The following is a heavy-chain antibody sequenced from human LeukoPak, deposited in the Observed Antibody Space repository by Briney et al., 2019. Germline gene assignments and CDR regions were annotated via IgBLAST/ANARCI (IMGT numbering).Heavy chain of an antibody. CDR1: GFTVSSNY. CDR3: ARTFLSGDGYKVGYFDY. D-gene: IGHD5-24*01. CDR2: IYSSGST. J-gene: IGHJ4*02. V-gene: IGHV3-53*01. Sequence: GGSLRLSCAASGFTVSSNYMSWVRQAPGKGPEWVSLIYSSGSTYYTNSVKGRFTISRDNSQNTLYLQMNSQSAEDTAVYYCARTFLSGDGYKVGYFDYWGQGTLVTVSS.